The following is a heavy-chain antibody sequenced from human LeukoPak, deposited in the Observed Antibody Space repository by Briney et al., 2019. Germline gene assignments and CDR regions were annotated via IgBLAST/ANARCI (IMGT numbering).Heavy chain of an antibody. D-gene: IGHD3-3*01. CDR3: ARDQGILRFLEWFASRYYYYGMDV. CDR1: GYTFTSYY. V-gene: IGHV1-46*01. J-gene: IGHJ6*02. Sequence: ASVKVSCKASGYTFTSYYMHWVRQAPGQGLEWMGIINPSGGSTSYAQEFQGRVTMTGDTSTSTVYMELSSLRSEDTAVYYCARDQGILRFLEWFASRYYYYGMDVWGQGTTVTVSS. CDR2: INPSGGST.